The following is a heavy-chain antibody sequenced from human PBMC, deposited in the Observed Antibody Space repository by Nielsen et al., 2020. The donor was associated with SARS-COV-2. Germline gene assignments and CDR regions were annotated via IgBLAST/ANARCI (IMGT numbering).Heavy chain of an antibody. CDR2: ISGDGGST. CDR1: GFTFDDYA. J-gene: IGHJ4*02. Sequence: GESLKISCAASGFTFDDYAMHWVRQAPGKGLEWVSLISGDGGSTYYADSVKGRFTISRDNSKNTLYLQMNSLRAEDTAVYYCARDMGGYLDYWGQGTLVTVSS. V-gene: IGHV3-43*02. D-gene: IGHD3-16*01. CDR3: ARDMGGYLDY.